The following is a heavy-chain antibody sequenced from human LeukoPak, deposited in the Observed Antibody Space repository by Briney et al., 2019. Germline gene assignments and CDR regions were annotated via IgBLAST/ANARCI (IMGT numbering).Heavy chain of an antibody. CDR1: GYTFTSYY. CDR3: ARASQKYNWFDP. CDR2: INPNSGGT. V-gene: IGHV1-2*06. Sequence: ASVKVSCKASGYTFTSYYMHWVRQAPGQGLEWMGRINPNSGGTNYAQKFQGRVTMTRDTSISTAYMELSRLRSDDTAVYYCARASQKYNWFDPWGQGTLVTVSS. J-gene: IGHJ5*02.